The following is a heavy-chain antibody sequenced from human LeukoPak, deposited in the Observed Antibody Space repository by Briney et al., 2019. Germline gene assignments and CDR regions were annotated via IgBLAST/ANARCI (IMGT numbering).Heavy chain of an antibody. CDR2: IYYSGST. Sequence: SETLSLACTVSGGSISNYYWSWIRQPPGKGLEWIGYIYYSGSTNYNPSLKSRVTISVDTSKNQFSLKLNSVTAADTAVYYCARRAYGSGSFNRYYFDYWGQGTLVAVSS. CDR3: ARRAYGSGSFNRYYFDY. J-gene: IGHJ4*02. D-gene: IGHD3-10*01. CDR1: GGSISNYY. V-gene: IGHV4-59*08.